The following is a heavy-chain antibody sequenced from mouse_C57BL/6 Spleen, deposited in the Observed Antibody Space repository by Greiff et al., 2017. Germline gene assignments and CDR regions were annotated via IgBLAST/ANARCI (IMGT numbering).Heavy chain of an antibody. CDR2: IYPGDGDT. CDR1: GYAFSSYW. CDR3: ARPGSSYAGAMDY. J-gene: IGHJ4*01. D-gene: IGHD1-1*01. Sequence: VQRVESGAELVKPGASVKISCKASGYAFSSYWMNWVKQRPGKGLEWIGQIYPGDGDTNYNGKFKGKATLTADKSSSTAYMQLSSLTSEDSAVYFCARPGSSYAGAMDYWGQGTSVTVSS. V-gene: IGHV1-80*01.